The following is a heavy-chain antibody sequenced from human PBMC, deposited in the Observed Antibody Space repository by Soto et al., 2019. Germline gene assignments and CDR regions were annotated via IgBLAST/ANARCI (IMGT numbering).Heavy chain of an antibody. CDR3: ARDQVPYYDILTGYYYYDGMDV. Sequence: SETLSLTCTVSGGSISSYYWSWIRQPPGKGLEWIGYIYYSGSTNYNPSLKSRVTISVDTSKNQFSLKLSSVTAADTAVYYCARDQVPYYDILTGYYYYDGMDVWGQGTTVTVSS. CDR1: GGSISSYY. D-gene: IGHD3-9*01. CDR2: IYYSGST. V-gene: IGHV4-59*01. J-gene: IGHJ6*02.